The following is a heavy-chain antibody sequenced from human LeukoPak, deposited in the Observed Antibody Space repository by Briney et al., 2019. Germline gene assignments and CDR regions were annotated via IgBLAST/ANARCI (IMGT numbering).Heavy chain of an antibody. J-gene: IGHJ4*02. Sequence: PGGSLRLSCAASGFTFSSYAMSWVRQAPGKGLEWVSAISGSGGSTYYADSVKGRFTISRDNSKNTLYLQMNSLRAEDTAVYYCAKQHAPLRYLDWLRHWGYYFDYWGQGTLVTVSS. V-gene: IGHV3-23*01. D-gene: IGHD3-9*01. CDR2: ISGSGGST. CDR1: GFTFSSYA. CDR3: AKQHAPLRYLDWLRHWGYYFDY.